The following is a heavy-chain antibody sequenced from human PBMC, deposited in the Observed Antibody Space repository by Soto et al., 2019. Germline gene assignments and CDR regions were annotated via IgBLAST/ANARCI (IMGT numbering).Heavy chain of an antibody. J-gene: IGHJ4*02. Sequence: GGSLRLSCAASGFTVSSNYMSWVRQAPGEGLEWVSVIYSGGSTYYADSVKGRFTISRHNSKNTLYLQMNSLRAEDTAVYYCARVLGSKSDYWGQGTLVTVSS. CDR1: GFTVSSNY. V-gene: IGHV3-53*04. D-gene: IGHD3-10*01. CDR2: IYSGGST. CDR3: ARVLGSKSDY.